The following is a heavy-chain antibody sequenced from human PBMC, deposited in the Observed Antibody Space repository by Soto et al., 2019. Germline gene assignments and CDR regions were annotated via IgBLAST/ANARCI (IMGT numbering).Heavy chain of an antibody. Sequence: PGGSLRLSCAASGFTFSSYWMHWVRQAPGKGLVWVSRINSDGSSTSYADSVKGRFTISRDNAKNTLYLQMNSLRAEDTAVYYCAGDRGYSSSWGYFDYWGQGTLVTVSS. D-gene: IGHD6-13*01. CDR1: GFTFSSYW. CDR3: AGDRGYSSSWGYFDY. CDR2: INSDGSST. V-gene: IGHV3-74*01. J-gene: IGHJ4*02.